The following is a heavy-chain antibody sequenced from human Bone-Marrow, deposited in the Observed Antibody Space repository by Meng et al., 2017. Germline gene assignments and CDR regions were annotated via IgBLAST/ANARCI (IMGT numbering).Heavy chain of an antibody. CDR3: TTGYASSWYG. J-gene: IGHJ4*02. V-gene: IGHV3-15*01. CDR2: IKRKTDGGTA. D-gene: IGHD6-13*01. CDR1: GFRFSNGW. Sequence: VEMVESGGRFVTPGGSLCRSCAASGFRFSNGWMSWVRQAARKGLEWVGHIKRKTDGGTADYAAPVKGRITISRDDSKNTLYLQMDSLKAEDTAVYYCTTGYASSWYGWGQGTLVTVSS.